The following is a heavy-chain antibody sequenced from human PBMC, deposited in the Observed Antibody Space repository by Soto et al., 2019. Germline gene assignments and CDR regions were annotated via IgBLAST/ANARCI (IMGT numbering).Heavy chain of an antibody. CDR3: ARDAYTSGPRPII. Sequence: EVQLVESGGDLVQPGGSLRLSCAASGLTVSSNYMSWVRQAPGKGLEWVSVIYSGGSTYYADSVKGRFTISRDNSKNTLYLHMNSLRAEDTAVYYCARDAYTSGPRPIIWGQGTLVTVSS. CDR1: GLTVSSNY. V-gene: IGHV3-66*01. CDR2: IYSGGST. J-gene: IGHJ4*02. D-gene: IGHD6-25*01.